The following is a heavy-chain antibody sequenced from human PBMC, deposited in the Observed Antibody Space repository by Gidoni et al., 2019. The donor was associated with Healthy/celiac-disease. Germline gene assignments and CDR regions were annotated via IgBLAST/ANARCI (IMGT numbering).Heavy chain of an antibody. V-gene: IGHV3-21*01. J-gene: IGHJ4*02. Sequence: EVQLVESGGGLVKPGGSLRLSCAASGFTFRSYSMNWVRQAPGKGLEWVSSISSSSSYIYYADSVKGRFTISRDNAKNSLYLQMNSLRAEDTAVYYCARVGISVVSSSSKSYDYWGQGTLVTVSS. D-gene: IGHD6-6*01. CDR1: GFTFRSYS. CDR3: ARVGISVVSSSSKSYDY. CDR2: ISSSSSYI.